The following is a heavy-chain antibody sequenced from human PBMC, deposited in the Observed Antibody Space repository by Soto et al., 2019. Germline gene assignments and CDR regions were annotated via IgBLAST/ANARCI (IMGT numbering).Heavy chain of an antibody. V-gene: IGHV3-48*01. D-gene: IGHD2-2*01. CDR2: ISSNSRTI. Sequence: GGSLRLSCAGSGFTFNTFGINWVRQAAGKGLEWVSYISSNSRTIYYADSVQGRFTISRDNAQNSLYLQMNSLRSEDTAVYYCARVPSSTTSVYYYYMDLWGKGTTVTVSS. CDR3: ARVPSSTTSVYYYYMDL. CDR1: GFTFNTFG. J-gene: IGHJ6*03.